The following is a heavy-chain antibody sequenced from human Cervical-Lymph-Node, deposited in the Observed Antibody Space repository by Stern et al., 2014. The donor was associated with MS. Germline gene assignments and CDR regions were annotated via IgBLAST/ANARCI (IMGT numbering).Heavy chain of an antibody. J-gene: IGHJ6*02. V-gene: IGHV5-51*01. D-gene: IGHD6-6*01. CDR1: GYSFTRNW. CDR3: ATAHGSSSAYYGVDV. CDR2: IYPGDSDA. Sequence: EVHLVESGAEVKKPGESLKISCKGSGYSFTRNWIGWGRQMPGKGLEWMGIIYPGDSDARYSPSFQGRVTISADKSISTAYLQWSGLKASDTAMYYCATAHGSSSAYYGVDVWGQGTTVTVSS.